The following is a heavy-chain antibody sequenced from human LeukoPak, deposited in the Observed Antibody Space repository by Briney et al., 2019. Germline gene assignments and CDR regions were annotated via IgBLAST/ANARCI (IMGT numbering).Heavy chain of an antibody. CDR3: ARVDFQQLVRPRVFDY. D-gene: IGHD6-13*01. CDR2: INHSGST. J-gene: IGHJ4*02. CDR1: GGSFSGYY. V-gene: IGHV4-34*01. Sequence: SETLSLTCAVYGGSFSGYYWSWLRQPPGKGLEWIGEINHSGSTNYNPSLKSRVTISVDTSKNQFSLKLSSVTAADTAVYYCARVDFQQLVRPRVFDYWGQGTLVTVSS.